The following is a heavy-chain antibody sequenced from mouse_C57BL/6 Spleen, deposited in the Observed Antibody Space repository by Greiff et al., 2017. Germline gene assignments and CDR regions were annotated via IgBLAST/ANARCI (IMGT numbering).Heavy chain of an antibody. CDR1: GYTFTSYW. J-gene: IGHJ4*01. D-gene: IGHD2-12*01. CDR3: AVYYSYAMDY. CDR2: IDPSDSYT. V-gene: IGHV1-69*01. Sequence: QVQLQQPGAELVMPGASVKLSCKASGYTFTSYWMHWVKQRPGQGLEWIGEIDPSDSYTNYNQQFQGKFNLTAENSYSNAYMQLSILTSEDSAVSYCAVYYSYAMDYWGQGTSVTVSS.